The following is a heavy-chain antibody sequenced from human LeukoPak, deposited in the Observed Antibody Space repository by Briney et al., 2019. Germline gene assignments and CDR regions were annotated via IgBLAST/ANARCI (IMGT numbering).Heavy chain of an antibody. J-gene: IGHJ4*02. V-gene: IGHV3-66*02. CDR3: ATIYY. Sequence: GGSLRLSCAASGLTVSTYYMNWVRQAPGKGLEWVSVIYSAGRSYYADDVKGRFTISSDNSKNTLDLQINSLSAEYTAVYYCATIYYWGQGTLVTVSS. CDR2: IYSAGRS. CDR1: GLTVSTYY.